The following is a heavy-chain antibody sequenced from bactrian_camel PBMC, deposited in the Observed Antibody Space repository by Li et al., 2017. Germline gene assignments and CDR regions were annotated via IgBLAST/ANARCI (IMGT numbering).Heavy chain of an antibody. Sequence: HVQLVESGGGSVQAGGSLRLSCAASGNTNGLNYMGWYRQAPGKGREGVASFYIEGGSTAYIDSVKGRFTMSQDKAKNTLYLQMNDLKPEDTAIYYCAAGYGNAAPTYWGQGTQVTVS. CDR3: AAGYGNAAPTY. V-gene: IGHV3S54*01. D-gene: IGHD6*01. CDR1: GNTNGLNY. J-gene: IGHJ4*01. CDR2: FYIEGGST.